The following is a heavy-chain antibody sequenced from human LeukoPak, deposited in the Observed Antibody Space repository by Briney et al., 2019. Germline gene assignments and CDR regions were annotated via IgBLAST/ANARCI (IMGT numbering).Heavy chain of an antibody. CDR1: GFTFSSYA. J-gene: IGHJ2*01. V-gene: IGHV3-23*01. D-gene: IGHD4-17*01. Sequence: GGSLRLSCAASGFTFSSYAMSWVRQAPGKGLEWVSAISGSGGSTYYADSVKGRFTISRDNSKNTLYLQMNSLRAEDTAVYYCAKDRTYGDYGLAVWYFDLWCRGTLVTVSS. CDR3: AKDRTYGDYGLAVWYFDL. CDR2: ISGSGGST.